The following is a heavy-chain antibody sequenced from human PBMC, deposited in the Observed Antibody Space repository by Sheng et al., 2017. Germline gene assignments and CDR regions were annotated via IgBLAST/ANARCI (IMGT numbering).Heavy chain of an antibody. J-gene: IGHJ4*02. Sequence: QVQLVESGGGVVQPGGSLRLSCAASGFTFSSYGMHWVRQAPGKGLEWVAFIRYDGSNKYYADSVKGRFTISRDNSKNTLYLQMNSLRAEDTAVYYCAKDRGFYGGNPSDFDYWGQGTLVTVSS. D-gene: IGHD2-15*01. CDR2: IRYDGSNK. CDR1: GFTFSSYG. CDR3: AKDRGFYGGNPSDFDY. V-gene: IGHV3-30*02.